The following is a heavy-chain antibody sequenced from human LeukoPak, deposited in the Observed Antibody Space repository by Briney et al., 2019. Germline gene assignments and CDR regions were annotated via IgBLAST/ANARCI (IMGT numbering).Heavy chain of an antibody. CDR3: ARGSDDFWSGYSPSY. D-gene: IGHD3-3*01. V-gene: IGHV1-2*02. CDR2: INPNSGGT. CDR1: GYTFTGYY. Sequence: ASVKVSRKASGYTFTGYYMHWVRLAPGQGLEWMGWINPNSGGTNYAQKFQGRVTMTRDTSISTAYMELSRLRSDDTAVYYCARGSDDFWSGYSPSYWGQGTLVTVSS. J-gene: IGHJ4*02.